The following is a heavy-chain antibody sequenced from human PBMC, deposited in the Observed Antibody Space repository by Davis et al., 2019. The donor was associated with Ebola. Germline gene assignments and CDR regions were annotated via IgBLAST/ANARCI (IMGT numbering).Heavy chain of an antibody. CDR2: VYYSGRT. CDR3: AIVISRTTVFSFHYYMDV. Sequence: MPGGSLRLSCTASGCPISSYYWSWIRQPPGKGLEWIGYVYYSGRTNYNPSLRSRVTISVDTSKNQFSLKLSSVTAADTAVYYWAIVISRTTVFSFHYYMDVWGKGTTVTVSS. D-gene: IGHD4-11*01. CDR1: GCPISSYY. J-gene: IGHJ6*03. V-gene: IGHV4-59*01.